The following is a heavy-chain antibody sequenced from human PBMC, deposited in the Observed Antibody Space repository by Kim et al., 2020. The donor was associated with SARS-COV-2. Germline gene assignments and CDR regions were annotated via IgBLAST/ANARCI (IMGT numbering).Heavy chain of an antibody. CDR2: IYYSGST. CDR1: GGSISSYY. J-gene: IGHJ3*02. Sequence: SETLSLTCTVSGGSISSYYWSWIRQPPGKGLEWIGYIYYSGSTNYNPSLKSRDTISVDTSKNQFSLKLSSVTAADTAVYYCARLFTDYGDYGGAFDIWGQGTMVTVSS. D-gene: IGHD4-17*01. V-gene: IGHV4-59*08. CDR3: ARLFTDYGDYGGAFDI.